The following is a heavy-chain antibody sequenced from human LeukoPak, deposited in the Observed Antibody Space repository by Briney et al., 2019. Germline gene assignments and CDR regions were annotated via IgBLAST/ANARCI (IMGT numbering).Heavy chain of an antibody. D-gene: IGHD3-3*01. CDR2: IYHNGNT. Sequence: PSETLSLTCTVSTYSISSGYYWGWIRQPPGKGLEWIGNIYHNGNTYYNPSLESRVTISVDTSKNQLTLNLNSVTAADTAVYYCVRDYYDFWSGYFSYWGQGTLVTVSS. J-gene: IGHJ4*02. V-gene: IGHV4-38-2*02. CDR1: TYSISSGYY. CDR3: VRDYYDFWSGYFSY.